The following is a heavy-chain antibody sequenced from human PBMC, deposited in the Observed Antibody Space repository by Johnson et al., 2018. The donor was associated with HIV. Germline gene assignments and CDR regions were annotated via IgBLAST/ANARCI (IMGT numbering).Heavy chain of an antibody. D-gene: IGHD2-15*01. V-gene: IGHV3-15*01. CDR3: TTIWTTLGYCSGGSCDDAFDI. CDR2: IKRKSDGGTT. CDR1: GFTFDDYG. Sequence: VQLVESGGGLVQPGGSLRLSCAASGFTFDDYGMSWVRQAPGKGLEWVGHIKRKSDGGTTDYAAPVKGRFTISRDDSKNTLYLQMNSLKTEDTAVYYCTTIWTTLGYCSGGSCDDAFDIWGQGTMVTVSS. J-gene: IGHJ3*02.